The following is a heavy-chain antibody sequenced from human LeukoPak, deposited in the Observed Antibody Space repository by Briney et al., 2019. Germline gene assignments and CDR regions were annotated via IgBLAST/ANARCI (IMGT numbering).Heavy chain of an antibody. CDR3: PRDRSSSFDC. J-gene: IGHJ4*02. CDR2: INPNSGGT. CDR1: GYTFTGYY. V-gene: IGHV1-2*06. D-gene: IGHD6-6*01. Sequence: VASVKVSCKASGYTFTGYYMHWVRQAPGQGLEWMGRINPNSGGTNYAQKFQGRVNMTRDTSISTAYMELSRLRSDDTAEYYCPRDRSSSFDCWGQGTMVTVSS.